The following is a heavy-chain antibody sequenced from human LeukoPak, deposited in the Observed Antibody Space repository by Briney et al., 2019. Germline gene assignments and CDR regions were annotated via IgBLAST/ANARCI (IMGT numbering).Heavy chain of an antibody. CDR1: GFTFLSYA. D-gene: IGHD3-3*01. CDR2: ISYDGSNK. Sequence: GGSLRLSCATSGFTFLSYAMHWVRQAPGKGLEWVAVISYDGSNKYYADSVKGRFTISRDNSKNTLYLQMNSLRAEDTAVYYCAPTLRFLEWSMTPFDYWGQGTLVTVSS. V-gene: IGHV3-30-3*01. J-gene: IGHJ4*02. CDR3: APTLRFLEWSMTPFDY.